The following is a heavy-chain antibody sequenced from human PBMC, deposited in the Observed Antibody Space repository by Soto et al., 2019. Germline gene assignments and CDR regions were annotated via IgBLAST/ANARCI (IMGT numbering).Heavy chain of an antibody. CDR3: AIDPREQSLLIITADYGIEV. CDR2: ISGSGGST. V-gene: IGHV3-23*01. D-gene: IGHD6-19*01. Sequence: GGSLRLSCAASGFTFSSYAMSWVRQAPGKGLVWVSAISGSGGSTYYADSVKGRFTISRDNSKNTLYLQMNSLRAEDTAVYYCAIDPREQSLLIITADYGIEVWGKGTKVTVTS. J-gene: IGHJ6*04. CDR1: GFTFSSYA.